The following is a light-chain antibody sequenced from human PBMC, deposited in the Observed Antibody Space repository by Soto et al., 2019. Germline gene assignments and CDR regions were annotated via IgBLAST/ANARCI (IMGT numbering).Light chain of an antibody. CDR2: EVT. V-gene: IGLV2-14*01. J-gene: IGLJ1*01. CDR1: ISDIGGYNS. CDR3: SSYTRGNTYV. Sequence: QSALTQPASVSGSPGQSITISCTGTISDIGGYNSVSWYQQHPRKAPKLMIYEVTNRPSGISNRFSGSKSGNTASLTISGLQAEDEADYYCSSYTRGNTYVFGTGTKLTVL.